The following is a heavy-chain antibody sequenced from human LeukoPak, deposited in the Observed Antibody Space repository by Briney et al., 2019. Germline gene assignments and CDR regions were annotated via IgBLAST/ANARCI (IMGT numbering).Heavy chain of an antibody. CDR1: GFTFPSYW. V-gene: IGHV3-7*04. CDR2: IKQDGSEK. D-gene: IGHD5-12*01. Sequence: GGSLRLSCTASGFTFPSYWMSWVRQAPGKGLEWVANIKQDGSEKYYVDSVKGRFTISRDNAKNSLYLQMNSLRAEDTAVYYCARDRLRGEVATIPFYWGQGTLVTVSS. CDR3: ARDRLRGEVATIPFY. J-gene: IGHJ4*02.